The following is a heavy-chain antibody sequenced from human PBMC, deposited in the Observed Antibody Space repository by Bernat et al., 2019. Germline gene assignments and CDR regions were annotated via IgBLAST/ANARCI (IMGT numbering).Heavy chain of an antibody. Sequence: EVQLAVSGVGLVEPGQFLRFSSTTSVFIFRDYAISWSRQVPGKALSRVVFIRSRAYGGTTEYAASVQGRFIVSRDDSKSIAYLQMSSLKSEDTAIYYCTLDPRCCSSASCYDSIDAFDIWGQGTMVTVSS. J-gene: IGHJ3*02. CDR1: VFIFRDYA. D-gene: IGHD2-2*01. V-gene: IGHV3-49*03. CDR3: TLDPRCCSSASCYDSIDAFDI. CDR2: IRSRAYGGTT.